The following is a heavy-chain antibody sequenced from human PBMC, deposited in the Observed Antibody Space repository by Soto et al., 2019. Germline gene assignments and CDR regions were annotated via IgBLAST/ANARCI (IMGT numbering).Heavy chain of an antibody. J-gene: IGHJ6*02. CDR2: IYYSGST. V-gene: IGHV4-30-4*01. D-gene: IGHD6-6*01. CDR1: GGAISSGDYY. CDR3: ARGSAARGESYYYYGMDV. Sequence: QVQLQESGPGLVKPSQTLSLTCTVSGGAISSGDYYWSWIRQPPGKGLEWIGYIYYSGSTYYNPSLQTRGTISVDTSKNQFSLKLSSVTAADTAVYYCARGSAARGESYYYYGMDVWGQGTTVTVSS.